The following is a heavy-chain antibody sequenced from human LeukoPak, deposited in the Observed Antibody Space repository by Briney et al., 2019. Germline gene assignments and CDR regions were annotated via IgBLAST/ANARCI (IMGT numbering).Heavy chain of an antibody. J-gene: IGHJ2*01. CDR3: AKEAVVVKARYFDL. CDR2: ISSSSSYI. V-gene: IGHV3-21*01. Sequence: GGSLRLSCAASGFTFSSYSMNWVRQAPGKGLEWVASISSSSSYIYYADSVKGRFTISRDNAKNSLYLQMNRLRAEDTAVYYCAKEAVVVKARYFDLWGRGTLVTVSS. D-gene: IGHD2-15*01. CDR1: GFTFSSYS.